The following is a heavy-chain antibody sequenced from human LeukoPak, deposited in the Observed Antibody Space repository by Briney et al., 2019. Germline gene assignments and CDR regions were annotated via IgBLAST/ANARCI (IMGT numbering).Heavy chain of an antibody. J-gene: IGHJ4*02. D-gene: IGHD5-12*01. CDR2: IGHDGSKE. V-gene: IGHV3-30*02. CDR1: GFTFSSHG. CDR3: ARDRRYSGYGNLDY. Sequence: GGSLRLSCAASGFTFSSHGVHWVRQAPGKGLEWVAFIGHDGSKEYYADSVKGRFTISRDNSKNTVFVQMNGLRAEDTALYYCARDRRYSGYGNLDYWGQGTLVTVSS.